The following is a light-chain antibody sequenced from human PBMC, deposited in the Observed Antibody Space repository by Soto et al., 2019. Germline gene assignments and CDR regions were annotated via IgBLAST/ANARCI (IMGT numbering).Light chain of an antibody. V-gene: IGLV2-14*03. Sequence: QSALTQPASMSGSPGQSITISCTGTSSYVGGYGYVSWYQQHPGKPPKLMIYDVSDRPSGVSNRFSGSKSGNTASLTISGLQAEDDADYYCSSYSKTSPVIFGGGTKVTVL. J-gene: IGLJ2*01. CDR2: DVS. CDR1: SSYVGGYGY. CDR3: SSYSKTSPVI.